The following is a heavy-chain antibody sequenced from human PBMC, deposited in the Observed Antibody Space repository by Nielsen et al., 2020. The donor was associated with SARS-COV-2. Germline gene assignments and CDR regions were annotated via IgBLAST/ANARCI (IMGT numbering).Heavy chain of an antibody. D-gene: IGHD3-3*01. CDR2: INPKSGGT. Sequence: ASVKVSCKASGYSFTDYFVHWIRQAPGQGLEWMGWINPKSGGTNSARTFQGRVTLTRDTSISTLYMELSSLRSDDTAVYYCARESGSGYDSWSRTHQFDAFDIWGQGTMVTISS. J-gene: IGHJ3*02. V-gene: IGHV1-2*02. CDR1: GYSFTDYF. CDR3: ARESGSGYDSWSRTHQFDAFDI.